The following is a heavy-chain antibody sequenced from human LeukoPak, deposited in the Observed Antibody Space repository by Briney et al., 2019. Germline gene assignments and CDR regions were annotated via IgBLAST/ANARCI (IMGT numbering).Heavy chain of an antibody. J-gene: IGHJ5*02. V-gene: IGHV3-74*01. CDR3: ARAPLDRYCWDP. D-gene: IGHD2-15*01. CDR1: GFSFSSYW. CDR2: IKSDGSYT. Sequence: PGGSLRLSCAASGFSFSSYWMHWVRQAPGKGLVWVSRIKSDGSYTSYADSVKGRFTISRDNAKNTLYLEMNSLRAEDTAVYYCARAPLDRYCWDPWGQGTLVTVSS.